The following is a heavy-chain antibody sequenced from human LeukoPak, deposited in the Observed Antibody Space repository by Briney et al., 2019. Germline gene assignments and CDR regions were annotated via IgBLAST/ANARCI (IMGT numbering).Heavy chain of an antibody. CDR3: AREEALTVTKDAFDI. J-gene: IGHJ3*02. D-gene: IGHD4-17*01. CDR1: GFTFSSYE. CDR2: ISSSGSTI. Sequence: PGGSLRLSCAASGFTFSSYEMNWVRQAPGKGLEWVSYISSSGSTISYADSVKGRFTISRDNAKNSLYLQMNSLRAEDTAVYFCAREEALTVTKDAFDIWGQGTMVTVSS. V-gene: IGHV3-48*03.